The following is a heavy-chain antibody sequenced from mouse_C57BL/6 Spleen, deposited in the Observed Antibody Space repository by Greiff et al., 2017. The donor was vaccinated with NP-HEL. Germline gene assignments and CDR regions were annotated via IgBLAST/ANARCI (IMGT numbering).Heavy chain of an antibody. CDR1: GFSLTSYA. D-gene: IGHD1-1*01. J-gene: IGHJ4*01. CDR3: ARNEEVTTVVADYAMDY. CDR2: IWTGGGT. V-gene: IGHV2-9-1*01. Sequence: VQLQESGPGLVAPSQSLSITCTVSGFSLTSYAISWVRQPPGKGLEWLGVIWTGGGTNYNSALKSRLSISKDNSKSQVFLKMNSLQTDDTARYYCARNEEVTTVVADYAMDYWGQGTSVTVSS.